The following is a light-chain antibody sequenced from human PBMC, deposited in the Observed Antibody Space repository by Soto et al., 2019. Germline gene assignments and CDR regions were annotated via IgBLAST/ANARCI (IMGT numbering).Light chain of an antibody. CDR3: QQYNSDWK. J-gene: IGKJ1*01. CDR2: DVS. CDR1: QSVNTW. Sequence: IHMTHSPSTLSASVLYRVTIAFRASQSVNTWLAWYQKKPGKAPKLLIYDVSSLQSGVPSRFSGSGSGTEFTLTISSLQPDDFATYYCQQYNSDWKFGQGTKVDI. V-gene: IGKV1-5*01.